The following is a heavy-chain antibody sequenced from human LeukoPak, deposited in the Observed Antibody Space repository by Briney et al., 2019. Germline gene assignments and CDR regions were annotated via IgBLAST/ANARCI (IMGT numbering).Heavy chain of an antibody. CDR3: TRVHSRGQDVVFDI. D-gene: IGHD6-19*01. Sequence: SQTLSLTCAISGDSVSSNSAAWTWIRQSPSRGLEWLGRTYYRSKWYNDYAVSVKSRITINPDTSKNQFSLQLNSVTPEDTAVYYCTRVHSRGQDVVFDIRGQGTMVTVSS. J-gene: IGHJ3*02. V-gene: IGHV6-1*01. CDR2: TYYRSKWYN. CDR1: GDSVSSNSAA.